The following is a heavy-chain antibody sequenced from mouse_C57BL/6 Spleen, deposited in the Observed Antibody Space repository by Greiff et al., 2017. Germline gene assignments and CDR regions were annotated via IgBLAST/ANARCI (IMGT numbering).Heavy chain of an antibody. J-gene: IGHJ3*01. D-gene: IGHD3-2*02. CDR3: TQDSSGVWFAY. CDR1: GFNIKDYY. V-gene: IGHV14-1*01. CDR2: IDPEDGDT. Sequence: VQLQQSGAELVRPGASVKLSCTASGFNIKDYYMHWVKQRPEQGLEWIGRIDPEDGDTEYAPKFQGKATMTADTSSNTAYLQLSSLTSEDTAGYYFTQDSSGVWFAYWGQGTLVTVSA.